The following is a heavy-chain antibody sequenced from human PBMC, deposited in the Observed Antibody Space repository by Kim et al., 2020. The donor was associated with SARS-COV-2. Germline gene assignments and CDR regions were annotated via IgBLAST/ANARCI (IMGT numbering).Heavy chain of an antibody. V-gene: IGHV3-23*01. D-gene: IGHD6-6*01. J-gene: IGHJ4*02. CDR3: AKSPDYSGSSYFDS. Sequence: AGSVKGQVTITRDKSRDTLFLQKNNLRAEDTAIYYCAKSPDYSGSSYFDSWGQGTLVTVSS.